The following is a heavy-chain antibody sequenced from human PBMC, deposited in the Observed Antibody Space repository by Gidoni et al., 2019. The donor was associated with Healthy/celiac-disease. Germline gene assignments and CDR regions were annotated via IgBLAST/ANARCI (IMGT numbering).Heavy chain of an antibody. D-gene: IGHD3-9*01. CDR3: ARDSTIRYYDY. J-gene: IGHJ4*02. CDR2: SSSSRSYI. V-gene: IGHV3-21*01. CDR1: AFTFSSYS. Sequence: EVQLVESGGGLVKPGGSRRLSRAASAFTFSSYSMNWVRQAPGKGLEWVSSSSSSRSYIYYADSVKGRFTISRDNAKNSLYLQMNSLRAEDTAVYYCARDSTIRYYDYWGQGTLVTVSS.